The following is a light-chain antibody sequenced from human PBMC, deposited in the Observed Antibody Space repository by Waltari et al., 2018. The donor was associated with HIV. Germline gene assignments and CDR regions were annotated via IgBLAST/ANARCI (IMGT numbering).Light chain of an antibody. CDR3: CSYAIGGTFV. CDR1: SSDVGRYNL. J-gene: IGLJ2*01. CDR2: EVK. V-gene: IGLV2-23*02. Sequence: QSALTQPASVSGSPGQSITMSCTGPSSDVGRYNLVSWYQQHPGKAPKLIIYEVKKRPPGITNRFSGFKSGNTASLTITGLQAEDEADYHCCSYAIGGTFVFGGGTKVTVL.